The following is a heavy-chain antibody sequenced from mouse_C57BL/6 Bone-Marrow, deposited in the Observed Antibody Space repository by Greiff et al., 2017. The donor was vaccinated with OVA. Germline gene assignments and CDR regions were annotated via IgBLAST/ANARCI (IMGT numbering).Heavy chain of an antibody. CDR3: ARWAYLVSYYAMDY. D-gene: IGHD6-2*01. CDR2: INPYNGGT. J-gene: IGHJ4*01. V-gene: IGHV1-19*01. CDR1: GYTFTDYY. Sequence: EVQLQQSGPVLVKPGASVKMSCKASGYTFTDYYMNWVKQSHGKSLEWIGVINPYNGGTSYNQKFKGKATLTVDKSSSTAYMELNSLTSEDSAVYYCARWAYLVSYYAMDYWGQGTSVTVSS.